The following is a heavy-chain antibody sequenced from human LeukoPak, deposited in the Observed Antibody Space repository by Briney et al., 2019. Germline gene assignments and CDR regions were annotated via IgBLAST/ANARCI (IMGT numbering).Heavy chain of an antibody. CDR2: IYYSGST. CDR1: GGSISSGGYY. V-gene: IGHV4-31*03. D-gene: IGHD3-16*02. J-gene: IGHJ4*02. CDR3: ARVSYDTFGGVIGDY. Sequence: SSETLSLTCTVSGGSISSGGYYWSWIRQHPGKGLEWIGYIYYSGSTYYNPSLKSRVTISVDTSKNQFSLKLSSVTAADTAVYYCARVSYDTFGGVIGDYWGQGTLVTVSS.